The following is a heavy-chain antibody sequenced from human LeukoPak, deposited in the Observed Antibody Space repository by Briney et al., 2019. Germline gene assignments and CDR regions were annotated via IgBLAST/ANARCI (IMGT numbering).Heavy chain of an antibody. Sequence: PGGSLRLSCAAAGFTFSSYWTYSVRHPPGKGLGWVSRINSDGSTTSYADSVKGRFTISRDNAKNTLYLQMNSLRAEDTAVYYCVKDFGGNSDYWGQGTLVTVSS. V-gene: IGHV3-74*01. CDR3: VKDFGGNSDY. CDR1: GFTFSSYW. D-gene: IGHD4-23*01. CDR2: INSDGSTT. J-gene: IGHJ4*02.